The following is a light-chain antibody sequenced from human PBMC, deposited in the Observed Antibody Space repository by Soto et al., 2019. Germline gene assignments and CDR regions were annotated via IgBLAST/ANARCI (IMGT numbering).Light chain of an antibody. J-gene: IGKJ1*01. Sequence: DNRMNHSLSTVSVSKVDTVNITCRSSQSINKWLAWYQQKPGKAPTLLTYEASILQNGVPSRFSGTESGTEFTLTISSLRPDDFATYYCQQYNDYSAWTFGQGTMV. CDR3: QQYNDYSAWT. V-gene: IGKV1-5*03. CDR1: QSINKW. CDR2: EAS.